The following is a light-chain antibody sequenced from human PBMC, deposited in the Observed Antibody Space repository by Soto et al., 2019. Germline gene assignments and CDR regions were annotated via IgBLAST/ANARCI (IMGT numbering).Light chain of an antibody. V-gene: IGKV3-11*01. CDR1: QSVGTY. Sequence: EIVLTQSPATLSLSPGERATLSCMASQSVGTYLAWYQQKPGQAPRLLIYDASNRATGIPARISGSGSGTDFTLTISSLEPEDLAVYYCQQRTDWSLTFGGGTKVEI. CDR3: QQRTDWSLT. CDR2: DAS. J-gene: IGKJ4*01.